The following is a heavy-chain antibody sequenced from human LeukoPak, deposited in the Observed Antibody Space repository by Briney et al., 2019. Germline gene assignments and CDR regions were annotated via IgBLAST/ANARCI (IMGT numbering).Heavy chain of an antibody. J-gene: IGHJ4*02. CDR1: GGSISSGSYY. CDR3: AVGLGTFDY. CDR2: IYYSGST. Sequence: SETLSLTCTVSGGSISSGSYYWGWIRQPPGKGLEWIGSIYYSGSTYYNPSLKSRVTISVDTSKNQFSLKLSSVTAADTAAYYCAVGLGTFDYWGQGTLVTVSS. D-gene: IGHD7-27*01. V-gene: IGHV4-39*01.